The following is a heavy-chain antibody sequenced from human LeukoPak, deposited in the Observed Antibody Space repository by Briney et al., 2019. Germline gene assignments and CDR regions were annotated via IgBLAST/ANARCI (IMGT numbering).Heavy chain of an antibody. CDR2: ISGSGGST. CDR3: AKGRGYYYYYMDV. Sequence: PGRSLRLSCAASGFTFSSYAMSWVRQAPGKGLEWVSAISGSGGSTYYADSVKGRFTISRDNSKNTLYLQMNSLRAEDTAVYYCAKGRGYYYYYMDVWGKGTTVTVSS. CDR1: GFTFSSYA. J-gene: IGHJ6*03. V-gene: IGHV3-23*01.